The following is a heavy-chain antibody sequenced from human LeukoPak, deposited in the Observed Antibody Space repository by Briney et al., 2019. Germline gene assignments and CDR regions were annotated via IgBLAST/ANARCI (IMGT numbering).Heavy chain of an antibody. J-gene: IGHJ4*02. CDR1: GGTFSSYA. D-gene: IGHD5-18*01. Sequence: ASVKVSCKASGGTFSSYAISWVRQAPGQGLEWMGRIIPILGIANYAQKFQGGVTITADKSTSTAYMELSSLRSEDTAVYYCARAASYSYGLYFDYWGQGTLVTVSS. V-gene: IGHV1-69*04. CDR2: IIPILGIA. CDR3: ARAASYSYGLYFDY.